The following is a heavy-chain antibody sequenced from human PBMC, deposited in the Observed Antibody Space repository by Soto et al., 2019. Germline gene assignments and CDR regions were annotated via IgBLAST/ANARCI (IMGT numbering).Heavy chain of an antibody. CDR3: AREYSSSSGRTLDI. V-gene: IGHV4-4*07. CDR1: GGSINTYY. J-gene: IGHJ3*02. D-gene: IGHD6-6*01. Sequence: PSATLSLTCTVSGGSINTYYWTWIRQPAGKGLEWIGRIYSSGSTNYNPSLRSRVTMSLDTSKNQFSLRLTSVTAADTAVYYCAREYSSSSGRTLDIWGQGTLVTVSS. CDR2: IYSSGST.